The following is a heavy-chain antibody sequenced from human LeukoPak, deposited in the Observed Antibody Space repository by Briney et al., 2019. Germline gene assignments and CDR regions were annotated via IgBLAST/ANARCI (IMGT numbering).Heavy chain of an antibody. D-gene: IGHD5-18*01. Sequence: GGSLRLSCAASGFTFSTYAMHWVRQAPGKGLEYVSAINGDGDSTYYANSVKGRFTISRDNSKNTLYLQMGGLITEDMAIYYRARRHTAMALFDQWGQGTLVIVSS. CDR3: ARRHTAMALFDQ. J-gene: IGHJ4*02. CDR2: INGDGDST. V-gene: IGHV3-64*01. CDR1: GFTFSTYA.